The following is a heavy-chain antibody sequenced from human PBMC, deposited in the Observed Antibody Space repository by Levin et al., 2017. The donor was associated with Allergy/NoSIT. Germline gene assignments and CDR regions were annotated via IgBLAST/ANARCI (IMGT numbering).Heavy chain of an antibody. CDR1: GFTFNTYV. Sequence: LSLTCAASGFTFNTYVMHWVRQAPGKGLEWVAHISYDGDNKLYAGSVQGRFSISRDNSKSTLFLQMNSLRADDTAVYYCAREDTVVVPDANDNFDWWGQGTLVTVSS. V-gene: IGHV3-30-3*01. J-gene: IGHJ4*02. CDR2: ISYDGDNK. CDR3: AREDTVVVPDANDNFDW. D-gene: IGHD2-2*01.